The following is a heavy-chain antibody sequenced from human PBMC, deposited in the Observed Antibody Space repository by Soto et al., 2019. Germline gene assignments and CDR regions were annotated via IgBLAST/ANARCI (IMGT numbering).Heavy chain of an antibody. CDR1: GYDFTNWG. Sequence: QVQLVQSGAEVKRPGASVKVSCKASGYDFTNWGLSWVRQAPGQGPEWMGWISGYNGNTNYAQKFQGRVTMTTDTFTPTGYMELWGLTSDDTAVYYCARGIVGRGEMAAVLSDYWGQGTLVTVSS. J-gene: IGHJ4*02. V-gene: IGHV1-18*01. D-gene: IGHD3-3*02. CDR3: ARGIVGRGEMAAVLSDY. CDR2: ISGYNGNT.